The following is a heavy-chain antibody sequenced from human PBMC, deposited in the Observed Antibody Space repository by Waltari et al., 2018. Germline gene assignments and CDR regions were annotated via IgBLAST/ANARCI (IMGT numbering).Heavy chain of an antibody. D-gene: IGHD5-18*01. J-gene: IGHJ4*02. Sequence: EVQLLESGGGLVQPGGSLRLSCAASGFTFSSYAMSWVRQAPGKGLEWVSAISGSGGSTFYADSVKGRFTISRDNSKNTLYLQMNSLRAEDTAVYYCAKDTGRGYSYGHDYWGQGTLVTVSS. CDR2: ISGSGGST. CDR1: GFTFSSYA. V-gene: IGHV3-23*01. CDR3: AKDTGRGYSYGHDY.